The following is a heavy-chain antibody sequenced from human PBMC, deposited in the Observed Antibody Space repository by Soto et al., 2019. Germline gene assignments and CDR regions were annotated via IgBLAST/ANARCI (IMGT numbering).Heavy chain of an antibody. CDR3: ARRQNMDNLFDT. CDR1: GGSITNNY. D-gene: IGHD1-1*01. J-gene: IGHJ5*02. V-gene: IGHV4-59*08. Sequence: SETLSLTCTVSGGSITNNYWSWIRQSAGKGLEWIGCSYYSGSTSYNPSLRSRVTISIDTSKTQFSLRLRSVTAADTAVYYCARRQNMDNLFDTWGQGTLVTVSS. CDR2: SYYSGST.